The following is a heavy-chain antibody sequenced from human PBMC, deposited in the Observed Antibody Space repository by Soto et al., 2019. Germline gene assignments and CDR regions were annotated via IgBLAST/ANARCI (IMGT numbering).Heavy chain of an antibody. D-gene: IGHD1-26*01. CDR1: GFTVSSNY. V-gene: IGHV3-53*01. CDR3: ARDAYYSRLPPYYYGMDV. Sequence: PGGSLRLSCAASGFTVSSNYMSWVRQAPGKGLEWVSVIYSGGSTYYADSVKGRFSISRDNSKNTLYLQMNSLRAEDTAVYYCARDAYYSRLPPYYYGMDVWGQGTTVTVSS. J-gene: IGHJ6*02. CDR2: IYSGGST.